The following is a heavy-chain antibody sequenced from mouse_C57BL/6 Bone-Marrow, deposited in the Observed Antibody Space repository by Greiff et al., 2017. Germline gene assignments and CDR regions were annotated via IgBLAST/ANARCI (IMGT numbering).Heavy chain of an antibody. J-gene: IGHJ4*01. Sequence: QVHVKQSGAELAKPGASVQLSCKASGYTFTSYWMHWVKQRPGQGLEWIGYINPSSGYTKYNQKFKDKATLTADKSSSTAYMQLSSLTYEDSAVYYCAREGIYYGNYCAMDYWGQGTSVTVSS. CDR3: AREGIYYGNYCAMDY. V-gene: IGHV1-7*01. CDR2: INPSSGYT. D-gene: IGHD2-1*01. CDR1: GYTFTSYW.